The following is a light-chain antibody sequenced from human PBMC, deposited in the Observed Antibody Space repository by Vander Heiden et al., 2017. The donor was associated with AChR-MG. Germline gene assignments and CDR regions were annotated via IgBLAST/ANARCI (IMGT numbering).Light chain of an antibody. CDR1: QGISTY. Sequence: DIQMTQSPSSLSASVGDRVTITCRASQGISTYLAWYQQKAGKVPKLLIYAASTLQSGVPSRFSGSGSGTDFTLTISSLQPEDVATYYCQKDNSAPWTFGRRTKVEIK. CDR3: QKDNSAPWT. V-gene: IGKV1-27*01. CDR2: AAS. J-gene: IGKJ1*01.